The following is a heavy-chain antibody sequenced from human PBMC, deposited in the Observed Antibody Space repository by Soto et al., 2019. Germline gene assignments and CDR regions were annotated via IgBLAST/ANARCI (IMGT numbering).Heavy chain of an antibody. D-gene: IGHD5-12*01. CDR3: ARHAVFSGYGYFDY. CDR2: IYYSGST. V-gene: IGHV4-39*01. J-gene: IGHJ4*02. Sequence: SETLSLTCTVSGGSISSSSYYWGWIRQPPGKGLEWIGSIYYSGSTYYNPSLKSRVTISVDTSKNQFSLKLSSVTAADTAVYYCARHAVFSGYGYFDYWGQGTLVTVSS. CDR1: GGSISSSSYY.